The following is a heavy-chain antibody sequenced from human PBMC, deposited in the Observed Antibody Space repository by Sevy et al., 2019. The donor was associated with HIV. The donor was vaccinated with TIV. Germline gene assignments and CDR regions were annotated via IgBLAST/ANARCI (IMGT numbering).Heavy chain of an antibody. CDR3: ARDCSSASCLWGMDV. J-gene: IGHJ6*02. D-gene: IGHD2-2*01. CDR2: IKRDGSEK. Sequence: GGSLRLSCAASGFSFSNYWMSWVRQAPGKGLEWVANIKRDGSEKYYVASVKGRFTISSDNAKTSLFLQMNSLGGEDTAVYYCARDCSSASCLWGMDVWGQGTTVTVSS. V-gene: IGHV3-7*03. CDR1: GFSFSNYW.